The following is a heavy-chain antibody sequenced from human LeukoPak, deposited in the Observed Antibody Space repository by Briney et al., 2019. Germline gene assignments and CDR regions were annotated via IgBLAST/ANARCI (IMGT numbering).Heavy chain of an antibody. CDR1: GFTFSSYG. V-gene: IGHV3-23*01. CDR3: AKAPPVYYYDSSGYPSAERVLFQH. Sequence: GGSLRPSCAASGFTFSSYGMSWVRQAPGKGLEWVSAISGSGGSTYYADSVKGRFTISRDNSKNTLYLQMNSLRAEDTAVYYCAKAPPVYYYDSSGYPSAERVLFQHWGQGNLVTVSS. D-gene: IGHD3-22*01. J-gene: IGHJ1*01. CDR2: ISGSGGST.